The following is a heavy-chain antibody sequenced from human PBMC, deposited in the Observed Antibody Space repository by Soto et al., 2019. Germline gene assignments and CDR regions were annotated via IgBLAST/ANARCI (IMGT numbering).Heavy chain of an antibody. CDR1: GGSISSYY. CDR2: ISYSGST. J-gene: IGHJ6*01. CDR3: ARVQRISCGYYYSVDV. D-gene: IGHD5-12*01. Sequence: QVQLQESGPGLVKPSETLSLTCRISGGSISSYYWNWIRQAPGKGLEWIGFISYSGSTNYNPALTSRITILVYTSKDQISLRLNSVTAADTAVYYCARVQRISCGYYYSVDVWGQGTTVTGSS. V-gene: IGHV4-59*01.